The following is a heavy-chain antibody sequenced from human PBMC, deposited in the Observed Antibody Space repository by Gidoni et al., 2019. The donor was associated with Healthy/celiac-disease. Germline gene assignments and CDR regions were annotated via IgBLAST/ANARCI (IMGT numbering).Heavy chain of an antibody. CDR3: ARSPPDREYYFDY. Sequence: QVQLVESGGGVVQPGRSLRLSCAASGFTFSSYGMHWVRPAPGKGLGWMAVIRYDGSNKYYADSVEGRFTISRDNSKNTLYLQMNSLRAEDTAVYYCARSPPDREYYFDYWGQGTLVTVSS. J-gene: IGHJ4*02. CDR1: GFTFSSYG. V-gene: IGHV3-33*01. D-gene: IGHD3-10*01. CDR2: IRYDGSNK.